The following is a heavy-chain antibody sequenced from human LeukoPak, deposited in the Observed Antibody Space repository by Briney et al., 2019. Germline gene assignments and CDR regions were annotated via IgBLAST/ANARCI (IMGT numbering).Heavy chain of an antibody. CDR2: FSCSGST. CDR3: ARVEDSGYDYRGWFDP. CDR1: GGSISSCTYS. D-gene: IGHD5-12*01. J-gene: IGHJ5*02. V-gene: IGHV4-39*07. Sequence: SETLSLTCSVSGGSISSCTYSWGWIRQPPGKGLEWIGSFSCSGSTNYNPSLKSRVTISVDTSKNQFSLKVSSVTAADTAVYYCARVEDSGYDYRGWFDPWGQGTLVTVSS.